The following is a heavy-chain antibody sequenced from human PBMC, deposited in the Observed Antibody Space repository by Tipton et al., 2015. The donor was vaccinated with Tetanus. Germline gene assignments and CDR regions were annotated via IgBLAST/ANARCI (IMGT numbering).Heavy chain of an antibody. CDR2: IYYSGST. D-gene: IGHD5-24*01. J-gene: IGHJ4*02. CDR1: GGSISSSSYY. CDR3: ARQMATMGYYFDY. Sequence: LRLSCTVSGGSISSSSYYWGWIRQPPGKGLEWIGSIYYSGSTYYNPSPKSRVTISVDTSKNQFSLKLSSVTAADTAVYYCARQMATMGYYFDYWGQGTLVTVSS. V-gene: IGHV4-39*01.